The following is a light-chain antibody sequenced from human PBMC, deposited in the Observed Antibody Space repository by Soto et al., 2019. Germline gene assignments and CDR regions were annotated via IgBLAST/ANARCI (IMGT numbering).Light chain of an antibody. Sequence: EMVMTQSPATLSVSPGERATLSCRASENIITNLAWYQQKPGQPPPLLIYSASVRATGIPARFSGSGSWTEFTLTISSLQSEDFAVYYCLQYYNGRTFGGGTKVEIK. V-gene: IGKV3-15*01. CDR2: SAS. J-gene: IGKJ4*01. CDR1: ENIITN. CDR3: LQYYNGRT.